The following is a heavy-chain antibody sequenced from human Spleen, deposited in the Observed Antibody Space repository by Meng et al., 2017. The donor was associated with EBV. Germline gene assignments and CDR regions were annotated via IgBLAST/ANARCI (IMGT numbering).Heavy chain of an antibody. V-gene: IGHV4-30-2*01. CDR3: AGNYGGNLGWIDP. CDR2: IYHSGST. Sequence: QVQLQECGSGLVKPSQPLSLTCTISGGSTRSGGNLWSWIRQPPGKGLEWIGYIYHSGSTYYNPSLKSRVTMSVDRSKNQFSLRLTSVTAADTAVYYCAGNYGGNLGWIDPWGQGTLVTVSS. CDR1: GGSTRSGGNL. J-gene: IGHJ5*02. D-gene: IGHD3-10*01.